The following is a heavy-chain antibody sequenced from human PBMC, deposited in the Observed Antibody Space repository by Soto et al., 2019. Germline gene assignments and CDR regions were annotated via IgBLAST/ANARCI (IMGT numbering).Heavy chain of an antibody. CDR2: IIPIFGTA. D-gene: IGHD6-13*01. CDR1: GGTFSSYA. J-gene: IGHJ4*02. CDR3: GSRAPEIAAPFDY. Sequence: SVKVSCKASGGTFSSYAISWVRQAPGQGLEWMGGIIPIFGTANYAQKFQGRVTITADESTSTAYMELSSLRSEDTAVYYCGSRAPEIAAPFDYWGQGTLVTVSS. V-gene: IGHV1-69*13.